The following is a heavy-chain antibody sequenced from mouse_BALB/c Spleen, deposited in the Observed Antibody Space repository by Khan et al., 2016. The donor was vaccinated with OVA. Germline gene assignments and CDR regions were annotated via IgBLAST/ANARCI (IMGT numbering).Heavy chain of an antibody. CDR1: GFSLSRYN. Sequence: VQLQESGPGLVAPSQSLSITCTVSGFSLSRYNIHWVRQPPGKGLEWLGMIWGGGGTDYNSTLKSRLSLSKDNSKSQVFLQMKRLQTDDTAMYYCARAYYRYDGYYAMDYWGQGTSVTVSS. V-gene: IGHV2-6-4*01. CDR3: ARAYYRYDGYYAMDY. CDR2: IWGGGGT. J-gene: IGHJ4*01. D-gene: IGHD2-14*01.